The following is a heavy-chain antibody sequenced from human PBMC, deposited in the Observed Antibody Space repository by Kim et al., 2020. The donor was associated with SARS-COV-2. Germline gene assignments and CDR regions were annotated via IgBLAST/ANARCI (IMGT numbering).Heavy chain of an antibody. CDR1: GYTFTSYG. CDR3: ARAHGDYTYDGTIDY. Sequence: ASVKVSCKASGYTFTSYGISWVRQAPGQGLEWMGWISAYNGNTNYAQKLQGRVTMTTDTSTSTAYMELRSLRSDDTAVYYCARAHGDYTYDGTIDYWGQGTLVTVSS. V-gene: IGHV1-18*04. D-gene: IGHD4-17*01. J-gene: IGHJ4*02. CDR2: ISAYNGNT.